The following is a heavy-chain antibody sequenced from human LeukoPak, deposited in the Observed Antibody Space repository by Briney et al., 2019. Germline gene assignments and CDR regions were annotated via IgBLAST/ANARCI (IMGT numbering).Heavy chain of an antibody. V-gene: IGHV4-34*01. CDR1: GGSFSGYY. D-gene: IGHD1-26*01. CDR3: ATTISYSRTPIPLGY. Sequence: TSETLSLTCAVYGGSFSGYYWSWIRQPPGKGLEWIGEINHSGSTNSNPSLKSRVTISVDTSKIQFSLKLSSVTAAGTAVYYCATTISYSRTPIPLGYWGQGTLVTVSS. J-gene: IGHJ4*02. CDR2: INHSGST.